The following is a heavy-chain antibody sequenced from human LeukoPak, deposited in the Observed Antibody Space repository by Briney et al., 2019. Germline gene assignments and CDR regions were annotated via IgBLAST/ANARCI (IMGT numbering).Heavy chain of an antibody. D-gene: IGHD3-10*01. Sequence: GASVKLSCKASGYTFNTFDINWVRQATGQGPDWMGWVNPYNDKTVYAPKFQGRVSISSNNSINTAYMEFSGLKSDDTAVYFCARGRRLRGVTSRPIYYYYYMDVWGGGTTVTVSS. J-gene: IGHJ6*03. CDR3: ARGRRLRGVTSRPIYYYYYMDV. CDR1: GYTFNTFD. CDR2: VNPYNDKT. V-gene: IGHV1-8*03.